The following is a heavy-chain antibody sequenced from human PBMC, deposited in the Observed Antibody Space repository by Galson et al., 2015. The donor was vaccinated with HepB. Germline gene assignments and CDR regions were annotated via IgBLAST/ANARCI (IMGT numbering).Heavy chain of an antibody. Sequence: SLRLSCAASGFTFSSYAMHWVRQAPGKGLEWVAVISYDGRNKYYADSVKGRFTISRDNSKNTLYLQMNSLRAEDTAVYYCARVGDYGELLLPFDYWGQGTLVTVSS. CDR1: GFTFSSYA. CDR3: ARVGDYGELLLPFDY. CDR2: ISYDGRNK. J-gene: IGHJ4*02. D-gene: IGHD4-17*01. V-gene: IGHV3-30*04.